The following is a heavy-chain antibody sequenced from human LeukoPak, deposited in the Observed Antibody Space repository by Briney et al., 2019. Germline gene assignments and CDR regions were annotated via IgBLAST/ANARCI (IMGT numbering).Heavy chain of an antibody. CDR1: GGSINNYY. Sequence: SETLSLTCTVSGGSINNYYWTWIRQPPGKGLEWIGTMYHSGSTYYNPSLKSRVTISSDTSKNQFSLKLSSVTAADTAVYYCARSCSGGSCYHYYGMDVWGQGTTVTVSS. D-gene: IGHD2-15*01. CDR3: ARSCSGGSCYHYYGMDV. V-gene: IGHV4-4*08. CDR2: MYHSGST. J-gene: IGHJ6*02.